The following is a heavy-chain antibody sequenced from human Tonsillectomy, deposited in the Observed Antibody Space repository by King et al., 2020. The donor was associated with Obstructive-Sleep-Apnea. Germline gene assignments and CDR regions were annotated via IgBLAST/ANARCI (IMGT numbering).Heavy chain of an antibody. CDR2: IRYDGSNK. Sequence: VQLVESGGGVVQPGGSLRLSCAASGFTFSSYGMHWVRQAPGKGLEWVAFIRYDGSNKYYADSVKGRFTISRDNSKNTLYLQMNSLRAEDTAVYYCAKGGMTTVVAGGAYWGQGTLVTVSS. CDR1: GFTFSSYG. V-gene: IGHV3-30*02. CDR3: AKGGMTTVVAGGAY. D-gene: IGHD4-23*01. J-gene: IGHJ4*02.